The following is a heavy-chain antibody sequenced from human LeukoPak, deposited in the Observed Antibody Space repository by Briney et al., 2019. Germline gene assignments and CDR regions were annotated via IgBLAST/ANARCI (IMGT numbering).Heavy chain of an antibody. CDR3: ARGPYGDYVEDYYYYYGMDV. V-gene: IGHV1-8*01. CDR2: MNPNSGNT. D-gene: IGHD4-17*01. CDR1: GYTFTSYD. J-gene: IGHJ6*02. Sequence: ASVKVSCKASGYTFTSYDINWVRQATGRGLEWMGWMNPNSGNTGYAQKFQGRVTMTRNTSISTAYMELSSLRSEDTAVYYCARGPYGDYVEDYYYYYGMDVWGQGTTVTVSS.